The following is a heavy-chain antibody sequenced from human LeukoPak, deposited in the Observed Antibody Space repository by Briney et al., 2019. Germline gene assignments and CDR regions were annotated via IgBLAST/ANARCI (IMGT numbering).Heavy chain of an antibody. CDR1: GFTFSDYY. D-gene: IGHD3-10*01. CDR3: ARELGRLVNYYYGMDV. J-gene: IGHJ6*02. CDR2: ISGSSSNI. Sequence: GGSLRLSCAASGFTFSDYYMSWIRQAPGKGLEWVSYISGSSSNIYYADSVRGRFTISRDNAKNSLYLQMNSLRAEDTAVYYCARELGRLVNYYYGMDVWGQGTTVTVSS. V-gene: IGHV3-11*01.